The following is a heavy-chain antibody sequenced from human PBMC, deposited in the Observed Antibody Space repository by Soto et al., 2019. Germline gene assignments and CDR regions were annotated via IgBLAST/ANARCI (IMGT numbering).Heavy chain of an antibody. J-gene: IGHJ4*02. V-gene: IGHV1-46*01. CDR3: ARGSGGGDYGY. CDR1: GYTFTSYY. Sequence: ASVKVSCKASGYTFTSYYMHWVRQAPGQGLEWMGIINPSGGSTSYAQKFQGRVTMTRNTSISTAYMELSSLRSEDTAVYYCARGSGGGDYGYWGQGTLVTVSS. D-gene: IGHD4-17*01. CDR2: INPSGGST.